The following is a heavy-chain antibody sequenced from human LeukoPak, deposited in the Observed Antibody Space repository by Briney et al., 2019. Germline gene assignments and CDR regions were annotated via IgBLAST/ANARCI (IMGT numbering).Heavy chain of an antibody. D-gene: IGHD2-21*02. CDR3: ARAAIEGVTTVDWFDP. V-gene: IGHV3-23*01. J-gene: IGHJ5*02. Sequence: GGALRLSCAASGFTFSSYGMSWVRQAPGKGLEWVSATGGSGSTAYYADSVKGRFTISRDNSKNTLYLQMNSLRAEDTAVYYCARAAIEGVTTVDWFDPWGQGTLVTVSS. CDR1: GFTFSSYG. CDR2: TGGSGSTA.